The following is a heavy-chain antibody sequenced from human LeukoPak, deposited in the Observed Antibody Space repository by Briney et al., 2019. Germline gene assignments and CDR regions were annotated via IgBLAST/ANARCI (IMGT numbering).Heavy chain of an antibody. CDR2: INSDGGTT. D-gene: IGHD3-10*01. V-gene: IGHV3-74*01. Sequence: GGSLRLSCGASGFTFGTYWMHWVRQAPGKGLVWVSGINSDGGTTTYADSVKGRFTISRDNAKNTLYLQMNNLRGEDRAIYYCATDSYVSGSYYRLFYWGQGTLVTVSS. CDR3: ATDSYVSGSYYRLFY. J-gene: IGHJ4*02. CDR1: GFTFGTYW.